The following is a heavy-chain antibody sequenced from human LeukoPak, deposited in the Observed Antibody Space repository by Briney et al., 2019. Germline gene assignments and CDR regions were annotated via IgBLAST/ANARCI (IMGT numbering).Heavy chain of an antibody. Sequence: ASVKVSCKASGYTFTGYYMHWVRQAPGQGLEWMGWINPNSGGTNYAQKFQGRVTMTRDTSISTAYMELSRLRSDDTAVYYCASGGITIFVVVIPNPDYWGQGTLVTVSS. J-gene: IGHJ4*02. V-gene: IGHV1-2*02. CDR2: INPNSGGT. CDR1: GYTFTGYY. D-gene: IGHD3-3*01. CDR3: ASGGITIFVVVIPNPDY.